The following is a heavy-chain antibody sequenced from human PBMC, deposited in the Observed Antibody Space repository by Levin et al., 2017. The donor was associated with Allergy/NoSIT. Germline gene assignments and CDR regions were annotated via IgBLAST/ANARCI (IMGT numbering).Heavy chain of an antibody. Sequence: SCAASGFTFSSYRMNWVRQAPGKGLAWVSSISSTSNSIYYADSVKARFTISRDDAKNSLYLQMNSLRAEDTAVYYCARVFSGNYYNPPHFDYWGQGTLVTVSS. CDR1: GFTFSSYR. J-gene: IGHJ4*02. CDR3: ARVFSGNYYNPPHFDY. D-gene: IGHD3-10*01. CDR2: ISSTSNSI. V-gene: IGHV3-21*01.